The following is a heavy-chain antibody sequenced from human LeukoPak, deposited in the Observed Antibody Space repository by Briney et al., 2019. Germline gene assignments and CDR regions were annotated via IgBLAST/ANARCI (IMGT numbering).Heavy chain of an antibody. J-gene: IGHJ5*02. D-gene: IGHD4-17*01. CDR1: GGSISSYY. CDR2: IYYSGST. Sequence: SETLSLTCTVSGGSISSYYWSWIRQPLGKGLEWIGYIYYSGSTNYNPSLKSRVTISVDTSKNQFSLKLSSVTAADTAVYYCARLDDYGDYDWFDPWGQGTLVTVSS. CDR3: ARLDDYGDYDWFDP. V-gene: IGHV4-59*08.